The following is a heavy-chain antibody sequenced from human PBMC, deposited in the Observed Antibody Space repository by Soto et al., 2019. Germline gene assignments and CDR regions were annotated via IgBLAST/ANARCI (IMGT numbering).Heavy chain of an antibody. J-gene: IGHJ4*02. CDR1: GGSISSSSYY. Sequence: PSETLSLTCTVSGGSISSSSYYWGWIRQPPGKGLEWIGSIYYSGSTYYNPSLKSRVTISVDTSKNQFSLKLSSVTAADTAVYYCARIKNRIAAAGTDFDYWGQGTLVPVSS. CDR2: IYYSGST. CDR3: ARIKNRIAAAGTDFDY. V-gene: IGHV4-39*01. D-gene: IGHD6-13*01.